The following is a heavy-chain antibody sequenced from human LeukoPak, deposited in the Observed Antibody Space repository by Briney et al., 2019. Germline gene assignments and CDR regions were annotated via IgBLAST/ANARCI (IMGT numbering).Heavy chain of an antibody. Sequence: GASVKVSYKASGGTFSSYAISWVRQAPGQGLEWMGGIIPIFGTANYAQKFQGRVTITTDESTSTAYMELSSLRSEDTAVYYCARDGIAARHGWFDPWGQGTLVTVSS. J-gene: IGHJ5*02. D-gene: IGHD6-6*01. CDR2: IIPIFGTA. CDR1: GGTFSSYA. V-gene: IGHV1-69*05. CDR3: ARDGIAARHGWFDP.